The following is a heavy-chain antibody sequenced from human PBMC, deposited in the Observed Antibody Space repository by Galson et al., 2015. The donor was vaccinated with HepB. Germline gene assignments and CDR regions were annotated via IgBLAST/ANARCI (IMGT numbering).Heavy chain of an antibody. CDR3: ARADTAMDYGNDY. Sequence: SLRLSCAASGFTFSSYGMHWVRQAPGKGLEWVAVIWYDGSNKYYADSVKGRFTISRDNSKNTLYLQMNSLRAEDTAVYYCARADTAMDYGNDYWGQGTLVTVSS. D-gene: IGHD5-18*01. CDR1: GFTFSSYG. V-gene: IGHV3-33*01. J-gene: IGHJ4*02. CDR2: IWYDGSNK.